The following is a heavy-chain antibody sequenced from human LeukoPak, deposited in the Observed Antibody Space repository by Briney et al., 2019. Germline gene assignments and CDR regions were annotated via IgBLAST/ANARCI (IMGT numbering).Heavy chain of an antibody. D-gene: IGHD3-3*01. Sequence: GGSLRLSCAASGFTVSSNYMSWVRQAPGKGLEWVSIIYSGGSTFYADSVKGRFTISRDNAKNSLYLQMNSLRAEDTAVYYCAREFYEYYDFWSGYPRYFDYWGQGTLVTVSS. CDR3: AREFYEYYDFWSGYPRYFDY. V-gene: IGHV3-53*01. CDR2: IYSGGST. J-gene: IGHJ4*02. CDR1: GFTVSSNY.